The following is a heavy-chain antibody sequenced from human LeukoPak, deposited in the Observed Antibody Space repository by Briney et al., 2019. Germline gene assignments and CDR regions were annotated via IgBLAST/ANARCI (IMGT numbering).Heavy chain of an antibody. D-gene: IGHD3-22*01. CDR2: INANSCGT. J-gene: IGHJ5*02. Sequence: ASVTLSCTASGYTFTGYYMHWVRQALGQGPEWFGWINANSCGTNYAQKFQARVSMTRDTSISTAYMELSRLRSDDTAVYYCARAHRTYYYDSTPRPDNWFDPWGQGTLVTVSS. CDR1: GYTFTGYY. CDR3: ARAHRTYYYDSTPRPDNWFDP. V-gene: IGHV1-2*02.